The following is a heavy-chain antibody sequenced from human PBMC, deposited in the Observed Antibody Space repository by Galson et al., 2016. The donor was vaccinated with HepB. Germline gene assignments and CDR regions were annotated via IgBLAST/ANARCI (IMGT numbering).Heavy chain of an antibody. CDR2: ISVYNGDT. CDR1: GYSFTTYG. Sequence: SVKVSCKASGYSFTTYGITWVRQAPGQGLGWMGWISVYNGDTKYAEKLQGRVTMTTDTSTGTAYMELKNLTSDDTAVYYCARASWEFATNFDYWGQGTLVTVSS. V-gene: IGHV1-18*01. J-gene: IGHJ4*02. CDR3: ARASWEFATNFDY. D-gene: IGHD1-26*01.